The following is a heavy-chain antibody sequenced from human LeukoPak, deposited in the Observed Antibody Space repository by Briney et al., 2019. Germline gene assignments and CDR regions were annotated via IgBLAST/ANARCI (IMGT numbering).Heavy chain of an antibody. CDR2: IRQDGSEK. CDR3: ARVGDGWVYYYYMDV. D-gene: IGHD3-16*01. CDR1: GFTFSSYW. V-gene: IGHV3-7*01. J-gene: IGHJ6*03. Sequence: PGGSLRLPCAASGFTFSSYWMSWVRQAPGKGLEWVANIRQDGSEKYYVDSVKGRFTISRDNAKNSLYLQMNSLRAEDTAVYYCARVGDGWVYYYYMDVWGKGTTVTVSS.